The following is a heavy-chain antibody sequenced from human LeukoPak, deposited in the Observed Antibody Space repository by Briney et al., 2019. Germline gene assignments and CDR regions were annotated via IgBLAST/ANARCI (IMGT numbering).Heavy chain of an antibody. D-gene: IGHD6-13*01. CDR3: ARQGAAGKYYYYYMDV. Sequence: GESLKISCQGSGYNFPIYWIGWVRPMPGQGLEWMGIIYPDDSNTIYGPSFQGQVTISADKSINTAYLEWSSLKASDTAIYYRARQGAAGKYYYYYMDVWGKGTTVTVSS. CDR2: IYPDDSNT. CDR1: GYNFPIYW. V-gene: IGHV5-51*01. J-gene: IGHJ6*03.